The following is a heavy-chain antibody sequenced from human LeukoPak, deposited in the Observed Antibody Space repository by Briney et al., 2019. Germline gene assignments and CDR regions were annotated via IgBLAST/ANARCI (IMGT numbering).Heavy chain of an antibody. D-gene: IGHD6-13*01. J-gene: IGHJ5*02. V-gene: IGHV4-39*01. CDR3: ARLIAPAGVHWFDP. CDR2: IYYSGNT. Sequence: SETLSLTCTVSGGSINTTTHYWDWIRQPPGQGLEWFGDIYYSGNTYFNPSRKSLVTMSVDTSKNQFLQKVSFVNAADAAVYYGARLIAPAGVHWFDPWGQGILVTVSS. CDR1: GGSINTTTHY.